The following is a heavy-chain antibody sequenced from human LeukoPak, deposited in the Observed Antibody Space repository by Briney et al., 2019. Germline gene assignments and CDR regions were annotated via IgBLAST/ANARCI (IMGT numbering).Heavy chain of an antibody. CDR1: GGSFSGYY. CDR3: ARVAVSGINSRYEIDY. Sequence: PSETLSLTCAVYGGSFSGYYWSWIRQPPGKGLEWIGEINHSGSTNYNPSLKSRVTISVDTSKNQFSLKLSSVTAADTAVYYCARVAVSGINSRYEIDYWGQGTLVTVSS. D-gene: IGHD6-19*01. J-gene: IGHJ4*02. V-gene: IGHV4-34*01. CDR2: INHSGST.